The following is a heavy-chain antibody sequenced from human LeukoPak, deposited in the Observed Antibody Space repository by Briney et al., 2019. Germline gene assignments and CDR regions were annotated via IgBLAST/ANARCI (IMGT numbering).Heavy chain of an antibody. J-gene: IGHJ4*02. V-gene: IGHV1-46*01. CDR2: INPSGGST. CDR1: GYTFTSYY. CDR3: ARAPPGGATIY. D-gene: IGHD1-26*01. Sequence: GAPVKVSCKASGYTFTSYYMHWVRQAPGQELEWMGIINPSGGSTSYAQKFQGRVTMTRDTSTSTVYMELSSLRSEDTAVYYCARAPPGGATIYWGQGTLVTVSS.